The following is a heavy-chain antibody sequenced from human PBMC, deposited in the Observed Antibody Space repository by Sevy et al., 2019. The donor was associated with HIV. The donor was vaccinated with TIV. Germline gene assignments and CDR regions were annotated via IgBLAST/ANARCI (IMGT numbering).Heavy chain of an antibody. CDR1: GDSISSYF. CDR3: ARDSAVVPRALVY. Sequence: SETLALTCNVSGDSISSYFWSWFRQPPGKGLEWIGYIYYSGSSEYNPSLRSRVTISIDTSKKYLSMKLTSVTAADTAVYYCARDSAVVPRALVYWGQGTLVSVSS. D-gene: IGHD2-15*01. CDR2: IYYSGSS. J-gene: IGHJ4*02. V-gene: IGHV4-59*01.